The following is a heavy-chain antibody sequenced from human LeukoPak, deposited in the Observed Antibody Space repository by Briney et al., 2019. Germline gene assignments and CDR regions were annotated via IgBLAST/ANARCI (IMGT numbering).Heavy chain of an antibody. CDR2: ISGSGGST. D-gene: IGHD3-10*01. Sequence: GGSLRLSCAASGFTFSNYAMSWVRQAPGKGLEWVSAISGSGGSTYYADSVKGRFTISRDNAKNSLYLQMNSLRAEDTAVYYCARGVVLWFGCFDYWGQGTLVTVSS. CDR3: ARGVVLWFGCFDY. J-gene: IGHJ4*02. V-gene: IGHV3-23*01. CDR1: GFTFSNYA.